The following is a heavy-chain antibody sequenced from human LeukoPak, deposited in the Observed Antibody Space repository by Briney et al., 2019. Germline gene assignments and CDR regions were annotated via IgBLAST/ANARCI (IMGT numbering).Heavy chain of an antibody. CDR2: IKQAGSEK. J-gene: IGHJ4*02. D-gene: IGHD2-15*01. CDR1: GFTFSNYW. V-gene: IGHV3-7*05. Sequence: PGGSLRLSCVASGFTFSNYWMSWVRQAPGKGLEWVANIKQAGSEKYYVDSVKGRFTISRDNAKNSVYLQMNGLRAADTAVYYCVRDYCSGVTCYSGYWGQGTLVTVSS. CDR3: VRDYCSGVTCYSGY.